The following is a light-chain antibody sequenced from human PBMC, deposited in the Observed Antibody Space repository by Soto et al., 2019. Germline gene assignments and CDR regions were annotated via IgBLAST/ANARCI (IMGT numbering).Light chain of an antibody. CDR3: QQYDNYPLT. J-gene: IGKJ4*01. CDR1: QSVRSW. CDR2: DAS. V-gene: IGKV1-5*01. Sequence: DIVMTQSPGSLAVSLGERATISCKSSQSVRSWLAWYQQKPGRAPKFLIYDASSLESGVPSRFSGSGSGTEFTLTISNLQPDDFATYYCQQYDNYPLTFGGGTKVEI.